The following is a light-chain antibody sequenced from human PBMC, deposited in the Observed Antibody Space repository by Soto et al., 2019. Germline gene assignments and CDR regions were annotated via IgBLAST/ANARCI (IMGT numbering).Light chain of an antibody. CDR1: ESVSDNY. CDR3: QQYGSSPLT. CDR2: GAS. V-gene: IGKV3-20*01. J-gene: IGKJ4*01. Sequence: EIVLTQSPGTLSLSPGERATLSCRASESVSDNYLAWYQQRSGQAPRLVIYGASSRASAVPDRFSGSGSGADFTLTISRLEPEDFAVYYCQQYGSSPLTFDGGTKVDIK.